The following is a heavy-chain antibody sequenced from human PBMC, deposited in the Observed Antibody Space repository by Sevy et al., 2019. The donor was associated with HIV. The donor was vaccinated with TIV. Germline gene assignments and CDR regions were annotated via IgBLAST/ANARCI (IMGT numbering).Heavy chain of an antibody. Sequence: GGSLRLSCAASGFTFFAYTMHWVRQAPGKGLEWVALISYDGSDKFYADSVKGRFTITRDNFKNTLYLQMNGLTTEETAVYYCARPRANYVDHYFFYAMDVWGQGTTVTVSS. CDR3: ARPRANYVDHYFFYAMDV. CDR2: ISYDGSDK. D-gene: IGHD4-17*01. J-gene: IGHJ6*02. V-gene: IGHV3-30-3*01. CDR1: GFTFFAYT.